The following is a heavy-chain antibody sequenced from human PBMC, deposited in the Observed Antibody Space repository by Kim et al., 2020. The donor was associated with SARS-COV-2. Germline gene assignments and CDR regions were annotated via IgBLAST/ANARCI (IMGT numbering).Heavy chain of an antibody. J-gene: IGHJ6*02. V-gene: IGHV3-30*01. D-gene: IGHD3-9*01. Sequence: GRFTISRDNSKNTLYLQMNSLGAEDTAVYYCAREIYDILTGYYFYYYGMDVWGQGTTVTVSS. CDR3: AREIYDILTGYYFYYYGMDV.